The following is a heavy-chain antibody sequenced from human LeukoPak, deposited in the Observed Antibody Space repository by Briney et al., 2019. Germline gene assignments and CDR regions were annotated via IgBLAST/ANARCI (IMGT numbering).Heavy chain of an antibody. J-gene: IGHJ5*02. Sequence: SETLSLTCTVSGGSISSYYWSWIRQPPGKGLEWIGYIYYSGSPNYNPSLKSRVTISVDTSKNQLSLKLSSVTAADTAVYYCARNKGRYGSGRVHFDPWGQGTLVTVSS. CDR2: IYYSGSP. V-gene: IGHV4-59*08. CDR3: ARNKGRYGSGRVHFDP. D-gene: IGHD3-10*01. CDR1: GGSISSYY.